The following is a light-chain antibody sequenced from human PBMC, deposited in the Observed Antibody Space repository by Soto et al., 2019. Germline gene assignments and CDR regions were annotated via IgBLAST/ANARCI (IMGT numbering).Light chain of an antibody. CDR1: NSNIGTKT. CDR2: SNN. J-gene: IGLJ2*01. CDR3: ASWDDNLSAVV. V-gene: IGLV1-44*01. Sequence: QSVLTQPPSTSGTPGQRVAISCSGSNSNIGTKTVNWYQQLPGMAPKLLIYSNNQRPSGVPDRFSGSKSGTSASLAISGLQSEDEGDYHCASWDDNLSAVVFGGGTKVTVL.